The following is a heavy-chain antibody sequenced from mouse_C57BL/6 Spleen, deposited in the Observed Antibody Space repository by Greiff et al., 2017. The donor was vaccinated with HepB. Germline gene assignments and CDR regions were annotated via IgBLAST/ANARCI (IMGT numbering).Heavy chain of an antibody. J-gene: IGHJ3*01. D-gene: IGHD2-3*01. Sequence: VQLQQPGAELVKPGASVKLSCKASGYTFTSYWMQWVKQRPGQGLEWIGEIDPSDSYTNYNQKFKGKATLTVDKSSSTAYMQLSSLTSEDSAVYYCAKSPGYDGYYDGFAYWGQGTLVTVSA. CDR2: IDPSDSYT. CDR3: AKSPGYDGYYDGFAY. CDR1: GYTFTSYW. V-gene: IGHV1-50*01.